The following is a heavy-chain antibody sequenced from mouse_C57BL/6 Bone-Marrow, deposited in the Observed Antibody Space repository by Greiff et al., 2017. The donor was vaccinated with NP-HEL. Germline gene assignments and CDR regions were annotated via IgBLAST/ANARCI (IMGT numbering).Heavy chain of an antibody. CDR2: ISYSGST. CDR1: GYSFTSDY. Sequence: EVQLQESGPGLAKPSQTLSLTCSVSGYSFTSDYWNWIRKFPGNKLEYMGYISYSGSTYYNPSLNSRIAITRDTTKNQYYLQLNSVTTEDTATYDCARALRYYYFDYWGQGNSLTVTA. D-gene: IGHD1-1*01. V-gene: IGHV3-8*01. CDR3: ARALRYYYFDY. J-gene: IGHJ2*03.